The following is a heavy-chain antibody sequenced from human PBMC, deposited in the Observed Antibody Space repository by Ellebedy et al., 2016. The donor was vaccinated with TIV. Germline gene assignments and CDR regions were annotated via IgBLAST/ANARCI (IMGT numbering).Heavy chain of an antibody. J-gene: IGHJ4*02. D-gene: IGHD4-17*01. CDR2: INPSGGST. CDR3: ASRPNGDYHFLDY. V-gene: IGHV1-46*04. CDR1: GYTFTSYY. Sequence: AASVKVSCKASGYTFTSYYMHWVRQAPGQGLEWMGIINPSGGSTSYAQKLQGRVTMTRDTSTSTVYMELSSLRSEDTAVYYCASRPNGDYHFLDYWGQGTLVTVSS.